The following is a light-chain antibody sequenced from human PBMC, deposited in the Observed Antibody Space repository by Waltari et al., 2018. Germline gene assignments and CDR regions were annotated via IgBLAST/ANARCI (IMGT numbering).Light chain of an antibody. J-gene: IGKJ1*01. V-gene: IGKV3-20*01. CDR2: DAS. CDR1: QSVSRS. Sequence: EIVLTQSPGTLSLSPGERATLSCRASQSVSRSLAWYQQKPGQAPRLLIYDASSRATGIPDRFSGSESGTDFSLTISRLEPEDFAVYYCQKYVKLPATFGQGTKVEIK. CDR3: QKYVKLPAT.